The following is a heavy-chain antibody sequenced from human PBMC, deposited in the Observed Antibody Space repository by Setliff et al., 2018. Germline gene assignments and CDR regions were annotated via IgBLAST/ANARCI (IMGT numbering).Heavy chain of an antibody. CDR1: GFTFSSYE. CDR2: ISSSGSTI. D-gene: IGHD6-19*01. CDR3: ARVWGPSGWAYFDY. J-gene: IGHJ4*02. Sequence: GGSLRLSCAASGFTFSSYEMNWVRQAPGKGLEWVSYISSSGSTIYYADSVKDRFTISRDNAKNSLYLQMNSLRAEDTAVYYCARVWGPSGWAYFDYWGQGTLVTVSS. V-gene: IGHV3-48*03.